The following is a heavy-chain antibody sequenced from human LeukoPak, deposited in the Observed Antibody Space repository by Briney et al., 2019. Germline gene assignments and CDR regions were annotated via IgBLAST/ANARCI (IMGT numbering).Heavy chain of an antibody. D-gene: IGHD5-18*01. CDR3: ARSEGGEMHSYGHTLDFDY. CDR2: IIPILSLA. V-gene: IGHV1-69*04. CDR1: GGTFSSYA. J-gene: IGHJ4*02. Sequence: SVKVSCKASGGTFSSYAIRWVRQAPGQGLEWMGRIIPILSLANYGQKFQGRVTITADKSTSTAYMELSSLKSDDTAVYYCARSEGGEMHSYGHTLDFDYWGQGTLVTVSS.